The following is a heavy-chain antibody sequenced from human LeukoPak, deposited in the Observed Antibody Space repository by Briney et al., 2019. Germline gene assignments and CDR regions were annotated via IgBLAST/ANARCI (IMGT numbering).Heavy chain of an antibody. J-gene: IGHJ4*02. CDR3: ASLHYDILTGPTYFDY. CDR2: IYYSGST. CDR1: GGSISSYY. V-gene: IGHV4-59*01. D-gene: IGHD3-9*01. Sequence: SETLSLTCTVSGGSISSYYWSWIRQPPGKGLEWIGYIYYSGSTNYNPSLKSRVTISVDTSKNQFSLKLSSVTAADTAVYYCASLHYDILTGPTYFDYWGQGTLVTVSS.